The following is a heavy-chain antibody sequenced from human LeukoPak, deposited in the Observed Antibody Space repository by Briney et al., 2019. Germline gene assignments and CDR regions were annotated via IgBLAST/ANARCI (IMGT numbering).Heavy chain of an antibody. CDR1: GFTFSSYE. Sequence: GGSLRLSCAASGFTFSSYEMNWVRQAPGKGLEWVSSISSTGSTIYYADSVKGRFTISRDNAKNSLYLQMNSLTAEDTAVHYCARGSDEIVGATGFEYWGEGALVTVSS. J-gene: IGHJ4*02. CDR2: ISSTGSTI. D-gene: IGHD1-26*01. V-gene: IGHV3-48*03. CDR3: ARGSDEIVGATGFEY.